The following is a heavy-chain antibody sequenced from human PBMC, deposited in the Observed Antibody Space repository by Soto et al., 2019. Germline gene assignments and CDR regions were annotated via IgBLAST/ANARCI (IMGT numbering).Heavy chain of an antibody. CDR3: ARGRYGDY. CDR2: ISAHNDNT. CDR1: GYTFTSYG. V-gene: IGHV1-18*01. J-gene: IGHJ4*02. Sequence: QVHLVQSGAEVRKPGASVKVSCKGSGYTFTSYGIAWVRQAPGQGLEWMGWISAHNDNTNYAQKVQGRVTVTRDTSTSTAYMELRNLRSADTAGYYCARGRYGDYWGQGALVTVSS. D-gene: IGHD1-1*01.